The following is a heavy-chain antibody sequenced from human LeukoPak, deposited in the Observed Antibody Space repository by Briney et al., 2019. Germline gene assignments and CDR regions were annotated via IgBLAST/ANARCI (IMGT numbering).Heavy chain of an antibody. CDR3: AKDRRGITMIVVVITALDY. CDR2: ISGSGGST. V-gene: IGHV3-23*01. CDR1: GFTFSSYS. J-gene: IGHJ4*02. Sequence: GGSLRLSCAASGFTFSSYSMNWVRQAPGKGLEWVSAISGSGGSTYYADSVKGRFTISRDNSKNTLYLQMNSLRAEDTAVYYCAKDRRGITMIVVVITALDYWGQGTLVTVSS. D-gene: IGHD3-22*01.